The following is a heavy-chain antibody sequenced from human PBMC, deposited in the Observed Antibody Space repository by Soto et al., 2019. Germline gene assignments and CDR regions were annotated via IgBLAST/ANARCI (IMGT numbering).Heavy chain of an antibody. CDR2: MNPNSGNT. V-gene: IGHV1-8*01. CDR3: ARDRGYGTVFGVVIRGYYFDY. J-gene: IGHJ4*02. Sequence: QVQLVQSGAEVKKPGASVKVSCKASGYTCTSYDINWVRQATGQGLEWMGWMNPNSGNTGYAQKFQGRVTMTRNTSISTAYMELSSLRSEDTAVYYCARDRGYGTVFGVVIRGYYFDYWGQGTLVTVSS. CDR1: GYTCTSYD. D-gene: IGHD3-3*01.